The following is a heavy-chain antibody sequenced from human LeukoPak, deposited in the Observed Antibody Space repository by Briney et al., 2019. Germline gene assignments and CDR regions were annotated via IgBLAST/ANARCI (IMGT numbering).Heavy chain of an antibody. CDR1: GFTSSSYW. D-gene: IGHD6-6*01. CDR3: ARDPYSSTWSYGMDV. J-gene: IGHJ6*02. Sequence: AGGSLRLSCAASGFTSSSYWMSWVRQAPGKGLEWVANIKQDGSEEVYVDSVKGRFTISRDNAKNSLFLQMNTLRAEDTAVYYCARDPYSSTWSYGMDVWGQGTTVTVSS. V-gene: IGHV3-7*05. CDR2: IKQDGSEE.